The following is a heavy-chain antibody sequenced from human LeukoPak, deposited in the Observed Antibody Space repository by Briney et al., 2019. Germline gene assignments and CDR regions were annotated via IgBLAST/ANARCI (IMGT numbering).Heavy chain of an antibody. CDR1: GFTFSSYA. J-gene: IGHJ4*02. CDR3: AACLYSSGWCADY. Sequence: GGSLRLSCAASGFTFSSYAMGWVRQAPGKGLEWVSAISGSGGSTYYADSVKGRFTISRDNSKNTLYLQMNSLRAEDTAVYYCAACLYSSGWCADYWGQGTLVTVSS. CDR2: ISGSGGST. D-gene: IGHD6-19*01. V-gene: IGHV3-23*01.